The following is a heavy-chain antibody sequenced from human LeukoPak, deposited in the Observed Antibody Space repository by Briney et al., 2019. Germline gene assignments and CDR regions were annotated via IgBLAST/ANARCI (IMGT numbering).Heavy chain of an antibody. D-gene: IGHD5-12*01. CDR1: GGSISSYY. CDR2: IYYSGST. J-gene: IGHJ3*02. Sequence: PSETLSLTCTVSGGSISSYYWSWIRQPPGKGLEWIGYIYYSGSTNYNPSLKSRVTISVDTSKNQFSLKLSSVTAADTAVYYCARAYRDSGYDSGVDAFDIWGQGTMVTVSS. CDR3: ARAYRDSGYDSGVDAFDI. V-gene: IGHV4-59*08.